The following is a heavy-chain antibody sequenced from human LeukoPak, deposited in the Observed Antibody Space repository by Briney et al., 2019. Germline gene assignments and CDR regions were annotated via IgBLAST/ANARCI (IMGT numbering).Heavy chain of an antibody. CDR2: INHSGST. D-gene: IGHD3-22*01. J-gene: IGHJ6*03. CDR3: ARFGYYDSSGYYYAIPFYYYYMDV. V-gene: IGHV4-34*01. Sequence: PSETLSLTCAVYGGSFSGYYWSWIRQPPGKGLEWIGEINHSGSTNYNPSLKSRVTISVDTSNNQFSLKLSSVPAADTAVYYCARFGYYDSSGYYYAIPFYYYYMDVWGKGTTVTVSS. CDR1: GGSFSGYY.